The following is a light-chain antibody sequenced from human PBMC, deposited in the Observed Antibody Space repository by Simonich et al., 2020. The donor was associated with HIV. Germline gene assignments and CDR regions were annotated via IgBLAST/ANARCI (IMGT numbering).Light chain of an antibody. Sequence: QSALTQPASVSGSPGQSITLSCTGTSSDVGDYNYVSWYQHHPGKAPKLMIYDFSKRPSGVSNRFSGSKSGNTASLTISGLQAEDESDYYCTSYTRNTTWVFGGGTKLTVL. CDR3: TSYTRNTTWV. CDR1: SSDVGDYNY. CDR2: DFS. J-gene: IGLJ3*02. V-gene: IGLV2-14*03.